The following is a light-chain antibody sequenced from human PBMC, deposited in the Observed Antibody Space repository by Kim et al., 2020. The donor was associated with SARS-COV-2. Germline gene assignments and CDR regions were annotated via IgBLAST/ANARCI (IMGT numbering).Light chain of an antibody. Sequence: QSVTISCTGTSNDIGAFEHVSWYQQHPGEAPKLIIYEVNKRPSGVPDRFSGSKSGNTASLTVSGLQADDEADYFCSSFATSDIYYVFGTGTKVT. CDR2: EVN. CDR3: SSFATSDIYYV. J-gene: IGLJ1*01. CDR1: SNDIGAFEH. V-gene: IGLV2-8*01.